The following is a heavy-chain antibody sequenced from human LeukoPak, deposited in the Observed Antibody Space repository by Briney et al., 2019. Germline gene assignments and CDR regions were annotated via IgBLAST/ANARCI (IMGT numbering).Heavy chain of an antibody. D-gene: IGHD3-22*01. V-gene: IGHV1-69*04. CDR3: ARERYYYDSSGTTPYAFDI. CDR1: GXTFSXYA. CDR2: XXXILGIA. Sequence: VSXXASGXTFSXYAISWXRXXPGXXXXXXGRXXXILGIANYAQKFQGRVTITADKSTSTAYMELSSLRSEDTAVYYCARERYYYDSSGTTPYAFDIWGQGTMVTVSS. J-gene: IGHJ3*02.